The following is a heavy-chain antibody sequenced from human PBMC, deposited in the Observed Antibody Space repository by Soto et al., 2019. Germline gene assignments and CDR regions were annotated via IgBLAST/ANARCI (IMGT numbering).Heavy chain of an antibody. CDR1: GGSISSCGYY. CDR3: ARGYCSGGSCFPTNWFDP. D-gene: IGHD2-15*01. Sequence: SETLSLTCTVSGGSISSCGYYWSWIRQHPGKGLEWIGYIYYSGSTYYNPSLKSRVTISVDTSKNQFSLKLSSVTAADTAVYYCARGYCSGGSCFPTNWFDPWGQGTLVTVSS. J-gene: IGHJ5*02. V-gene: IGHV4-31*02. CDR2: IYYSGST.